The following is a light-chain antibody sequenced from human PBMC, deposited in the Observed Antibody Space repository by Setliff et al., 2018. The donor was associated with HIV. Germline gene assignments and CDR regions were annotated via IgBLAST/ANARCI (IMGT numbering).Light chain of an antibody. V-gene: IGLV1-40*01. CDR3: QSYDSSLSGFV. CDR2: ANS. J-gene: IGLJ1*01. CDR1: SSNIGVGYD. Sequence: ISCTGSSSNIGVGYDVHWYQHLPGTAPKRLISANSNRPSGVPDRFSGSKSGTSASLAITGLQAEDEAYYYCQSYDSSLSGFVFGTGTKVTVL.